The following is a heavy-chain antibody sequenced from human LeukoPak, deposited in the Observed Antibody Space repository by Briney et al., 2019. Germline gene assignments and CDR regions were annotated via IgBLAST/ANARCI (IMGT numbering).Heavy chain of an antibody. D-gene: IGHD2-15*01. CDR3: ASATYCSGGSCYFFDY. CDR2: INHSRST. CDR1: GGSFSGYY. Sequence: SETLSLTCAVYGGSFSGYYWSWIRQPPGKGLEWIGEINHSRSTNYNPSLKSRVTISVDTSKNQFSLKLSSVTAADTAVYYCASATYCSGGSCYFFDYWGQGTLVTVSS. V-gene: IGHV4-34*01. J-gene: IGHJ4*02.